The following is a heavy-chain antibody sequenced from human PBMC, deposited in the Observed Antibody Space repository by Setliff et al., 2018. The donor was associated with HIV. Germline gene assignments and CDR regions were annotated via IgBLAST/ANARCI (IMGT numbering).Heavy chain of an antibody. CDR3: ARVNGGNTPYYFDS. J-gene: IGHJ4*02. V-gene: IGHV1-69*13. CDR1: GGAFSSYA. CDR2: IIPVFDTP. D-gene: IGHD2-15*01. Sequence: SVKVSCKASGGAFSSYAINWVRQAPGQGLEWMGGIIPVFDTPNYAQKFQGRATITADESTSTSSMELSSLGSEDTAVYYCARVNGGNTPYYFDSWGQGTPVT.